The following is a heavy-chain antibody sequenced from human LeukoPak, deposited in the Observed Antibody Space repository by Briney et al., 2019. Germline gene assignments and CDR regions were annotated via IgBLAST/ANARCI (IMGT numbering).Heavy chain of an antibody. V-gene: IGHV3-64*01. CDR2: ISSNGGST. CDR3: ARGYYDFWSGYYPFDY. Sequence: GGSLRLSCAASGFTFSSYAMHWVRQAPGRGLEYVSAISSNGGSTYYANSVKGRFTISRDNSKNTLYLQMGSLRAEDMAVYYCARGYYDFWSGYYPFDYWGQGTLVTVSS. CDR1: GFTFSSYA. D-gene: IGHD3-3*01. J-gene: IGHJ4*02.